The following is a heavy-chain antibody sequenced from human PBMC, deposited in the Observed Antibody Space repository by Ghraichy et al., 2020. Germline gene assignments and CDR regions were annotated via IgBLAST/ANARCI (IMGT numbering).Heavy chain of an antibody. J-gene: IGHJ5*02. V-gene: IGHV1-18*01. D-gene: IGHD3-10*01. CDR2: ISASSGTT. Sequence: APVKVSCKASGYTFTFYGISWVRQAPGQGLEWIGWISASSGTTNYAQKFQGRVTMTTETSTTTAYMELTSLTSDDTAVYFCAREPRASSRFDPWGQGTLVTVSS. CDR1: GYTFTFYG. CDR3: AREPRASSRFDP.